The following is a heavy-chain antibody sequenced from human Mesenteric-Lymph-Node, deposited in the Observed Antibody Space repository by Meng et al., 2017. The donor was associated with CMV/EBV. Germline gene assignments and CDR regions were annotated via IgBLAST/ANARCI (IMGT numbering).Heavy chain of an antibody. CDR2: ISIGGSAT. CDR1: GFNFNNCA. CDR3: TTDPLLVVVVPAV. Sequence: GESLKISCAASGFNFNNCAMSWVRQAPGKGLEWVSSISIGGSATYYAGSVKGRFTISRDNSKNTLDLQMNSLSAEDAAVYYCTTDPLLVVVVPAVGGQGTLVTVSS. J-gene: IGHJ4*02. V-gene: IGHV3-23*01. D-gene: IGHD2-2*01.